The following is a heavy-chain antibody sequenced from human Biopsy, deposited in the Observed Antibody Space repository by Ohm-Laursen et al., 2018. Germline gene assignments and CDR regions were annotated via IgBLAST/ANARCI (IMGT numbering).Heavy chain of an antibody. CDR3: TRATNSTGWPYYYFYGMDI. Sequence: GTLSLTCAVYGGSFNGYFWSWIRQPPGKGLEWIGDITQSGSTNYSPSLKSRVTISVDTAKKQISLRLQSVTAADTAIYYCTRATNSTGWPYYYFYGMDIWGQGTTVTVSS. CDR1: GGSFNGYF. V-gene: IGHV4-34*01. CDR2: ITQSGST. D-gene: IGHD2/OR15-2a*01. J-gene: IGHJ6*02.